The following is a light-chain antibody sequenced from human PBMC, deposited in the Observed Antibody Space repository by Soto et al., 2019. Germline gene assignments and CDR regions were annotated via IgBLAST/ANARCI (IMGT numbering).Light chain of an antibody. V-gene: IGKV3-20*01. CDR2: GAS. CDR1: QSVSSSY. J-gene: IGKJ3*01. Sequence: EIVLTQSPGTLSLSPGERATLSCRASQSVSSSYLAWYQQKPGQAPRLLIYGASSRATGIPDRFSGSGPGTDFTLTISRLEPEDFAVYYCQQYGSSPEGFTFGPGTKVDIK. CDR3: QQYGSSPEGFT.